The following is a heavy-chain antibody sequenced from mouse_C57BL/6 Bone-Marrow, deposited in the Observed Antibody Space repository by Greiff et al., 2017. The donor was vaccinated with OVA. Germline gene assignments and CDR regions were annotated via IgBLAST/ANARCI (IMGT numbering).Heavy chain of an antibody. V-gene: IGHV1-69*01. CDR2: IDPSDSYT. CDR3: AREEDYGNCGDMDY. CDR1: GYTFTSYW. Sequence: QVQLKQPGAELVMPGASVKLSCKASGYTFTSYWMHWVKQRPGQGLEWIGEIDPSDSYTNYNQKFKGKSTLTVDKSSSTAYMQLSSLTSEDSAVYYCAREEDYGNCGDMDYWGQGTSVTVSS. J-gene: IGHJ4*01. D-gene: IGHD2-1*01.